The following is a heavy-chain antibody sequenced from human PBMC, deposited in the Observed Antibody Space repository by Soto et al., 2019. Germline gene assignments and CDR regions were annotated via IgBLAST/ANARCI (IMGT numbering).Heavy chain of an antibody. J-gene: IGHJ4*02. CDR3: ARDWGGRAVAYYFDF. V-gene: IGHV3-33*01. D-gene: IGHD6-19*01. CDR2: IWYDGSNK. CDR1: GFTFSSYG. Sequence: QVQLVESGGGVVQPGRSLRLSCAASGFTFSSYGMHWVRQAPGKGLEWVAVIWYDGSNKYYADSVKGRFTISRDNSKNALYLQMNSLRAEDTAVYYCARDWGGRAVAYYFDFWGQGTLVTVSS.